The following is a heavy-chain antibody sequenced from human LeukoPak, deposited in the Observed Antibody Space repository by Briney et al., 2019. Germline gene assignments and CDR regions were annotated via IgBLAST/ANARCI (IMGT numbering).Heavy chain of an antibody. Sequence: SPSETLSLTCTVSGGSISSGTYYWGWIRQPPGKGLEWIGSIYYSGSTYYNPSLKSRVTISVDTSKNHFSLKLSSVTAADTAMYYCARCIVGATNWFDSWGQGTLVTVSS. J-gene: IGHJ5*01. D-gene: IGHD1-26*01. CDR1: GGSISSGTYY. V-gene: IGHV4-39*02. CDR3: ARCIVGATNWFDS. CDR2: IYYSGST.